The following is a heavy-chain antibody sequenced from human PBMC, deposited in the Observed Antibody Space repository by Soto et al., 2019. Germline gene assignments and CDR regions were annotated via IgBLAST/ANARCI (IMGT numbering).Heavy chain of an antibody. Sequence: EVQLLESGGGLVQSGVSLRLSCAASGFTFSSYAMNWVRQAPGKGLEWVSVITGSGGSTKYADSVKGRFTISRDNSKKSLYLQMNSLRSEDTAVYSCAKKYCTIGVCHTFGPGLFDCWGPGTLVPVSS. D-gene: IGHD2-8*01. J-gene: IGHJ4*02. CDR2: ITGSGGST. CDR3: AKKYCTIGVCHTFGPGLFDC. V-gene: IGHV3-23*01. CDR1: GFTFSSYA.